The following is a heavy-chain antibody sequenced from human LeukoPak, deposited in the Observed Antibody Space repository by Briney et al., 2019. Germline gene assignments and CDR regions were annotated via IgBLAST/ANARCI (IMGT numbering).Heavy chain of an antibody. D-gene: IGHD1-1*01. V-gene: IGHV3-33*01. Sequence: GGSLRLSCAASGFTFSSYGMHWVRQAPGKGLEWVAVIWYDGSNKYYADSVKGRFTISRDNSKNTLYLQVNSLRAEDTAVYYCARNPEGWKHYYYYGMDVWGQGTTVTVSS. CDR2: IWYDGSNK. J-gene: IGHJ6*02. CDR1: GFTFSSYG. CDR3: ARNPEGWKHYYYYGMDV.